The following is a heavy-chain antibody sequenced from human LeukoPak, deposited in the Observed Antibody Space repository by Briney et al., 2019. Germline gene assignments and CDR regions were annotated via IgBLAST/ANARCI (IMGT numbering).Heavy chain of an antibody. V-gene: IGHV3-30*18. J-gene: IGHJ4*02. CDR2: ISYDGSLE. Sequence: GGSLRLSCAASGFTFKTYDMNWVRQAPGKGLECVGVISYDGSLEFYADSVRGRFTISSDNSKNTLYLQMNSLRAEDTAVYYCAKDQGLVGAHPFDCCGQGTLVTVSS. CDR1: GFTFKTYD. CDR3: AKDQGLVGAHPFDC. D-gene: IGHD1-26*01.